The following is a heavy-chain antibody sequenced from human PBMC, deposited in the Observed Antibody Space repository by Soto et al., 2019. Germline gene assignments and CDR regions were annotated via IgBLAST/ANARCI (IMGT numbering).Heavy chain of an antibody. CDR1: GFTFSSYS. CDR2: ISGSSYI. CDR3: ARASYYYYYYGMDV. Sequence: GGSLRLSCAASGFTFSSYSMNWVRQAPGKGLEWVSSISGSSYIYYADSVKGRFTISRDNAKNSLYLQMNSLRAEDTAVYYCARASYYYYYYGMDVWGQGTTVTVSS. V-gene: IGHV3-21*01. J-gene: IGHJ6*02.